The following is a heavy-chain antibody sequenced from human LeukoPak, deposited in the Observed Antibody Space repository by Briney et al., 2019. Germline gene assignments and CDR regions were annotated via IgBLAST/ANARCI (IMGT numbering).Heavy chain of an antibody. CDR1: GFTFSSYG. J-gene: IGHJ4*02. V-gene: IGHV3-30*18. D-gene: IGHD1-1*01. CDR2: ISYDGSNK. Sequence: GGSLRLSCAASGFTFSSYGMPWVRQAPGNGLEWVAVISYDGSNKYYADSVKGRFTISRDNSKNTLYLQMNSLRAEDTALYYCAKANDIFLEDTPPLKWGQGTLVTVSS. CDR3: AKANDIFLEDTPPLK.